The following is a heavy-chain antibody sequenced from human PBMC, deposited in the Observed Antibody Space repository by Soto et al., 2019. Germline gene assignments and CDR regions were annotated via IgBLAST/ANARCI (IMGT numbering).Heavy chain of an antibody. CDR1: SGSISSSNW. V-gene: IGHV4-4*02. D-gene: IGHD2-2*01. Sequence: QVQLQESGPGLVKPSGTLSLTCAVSSGSISSSNWWSWVRQPPGKGLEWIGEIYHSGSTNYNPSLKSRVTISVDKSKIQFSLKLSSVTAADTAVYYCAGRRDCSSTSCYPFDYWGQGILVTVSS. CDR2: IYHSGST. CDR3: AGRRDCSSTSCYPFDY. J-gene: IGHJ4*02.